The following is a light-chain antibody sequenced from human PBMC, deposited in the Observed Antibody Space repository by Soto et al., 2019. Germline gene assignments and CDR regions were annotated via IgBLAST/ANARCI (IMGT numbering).Light chain of an antibody. CDR1: QSVSSK. J-gene: IGKJ5*01. CDR2: GAS. CDR3: QQYNNWPPIT. Sequence: ETVITQSPATLSVSPGERATLSCSASQSVSSKLAWYQQKPGQAPRLLIYGASTRATGIPARFSGSGSGTEFTLSISSLQSEDSAVYYCQQYNNWPPITFGQGTRLEIK. V-gene: IGKV3D-15*01.